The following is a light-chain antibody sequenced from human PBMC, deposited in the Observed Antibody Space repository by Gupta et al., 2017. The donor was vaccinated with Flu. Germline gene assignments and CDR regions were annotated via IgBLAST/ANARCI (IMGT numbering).Light chain of an antibody. CDR2: DDS. Sequence: SYALTQALSASVAPGQTARITCGGNNIAIKSVHWYQQKSGQAPLLVIYDDSDRPSGIPERFSASNSGNTATLTISRVDDGDEADYYCQVWEDDSANHVVFGGGTKLTVL. CDR1: NIAIKS. CDR3: QVWEDDSANHVV. V-gene: IGLV3-21*02. J-gene: IGLJ2*01.